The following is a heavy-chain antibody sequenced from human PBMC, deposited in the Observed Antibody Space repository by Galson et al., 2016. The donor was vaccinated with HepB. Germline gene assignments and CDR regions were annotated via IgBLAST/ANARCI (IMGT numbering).Heavy chain of an antibody. CDR3: ASPRPRSSSSSYTIRYYGMDV. J-gene: IGHJ6*02. V-gene: IGHV3-30*03. CDR1: GFSFSTYG. Sequence: LRLSCAASGFSFSTYGMHWVRQAPGKGLEWVALISYDGSKKYYGDSVKGRFTISRDDSKNTLYLQMNSLRAEDTAVYYCASPRPRSSSSSYTIRYYGMDVWGQGTTVIVSS. D-gene: IGHD2-2*01. CDR2: ISYDGSKK.